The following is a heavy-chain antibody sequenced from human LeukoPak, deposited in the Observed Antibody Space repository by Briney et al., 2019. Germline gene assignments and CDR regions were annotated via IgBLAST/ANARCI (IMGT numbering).Heavy chain of an antibody. CDR3: AKLEVVPAATRSHDAFDI. D-gene: IGHD2-2*01. V-gene: IGHV3-43D*03. J-gene: IGHJ3*02. CDR1: GFTFDDYA. CDR2: ISWDGGST. Sequence: PGGSLRLSCAASGFTFDDYAMHWVRQAPGKGLEWVSLISWDGGSTYYADSVKGRFTISRDNSKNSLYLQMNSLRAEGTALYYCAKLEVVPAATRSHDAFDIWGQGTMVTVSS.